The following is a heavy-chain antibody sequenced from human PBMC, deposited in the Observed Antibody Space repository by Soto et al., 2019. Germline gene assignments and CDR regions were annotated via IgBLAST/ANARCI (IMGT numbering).Heavy chain of an antibody. D-gene: IGHD3-22*01. Sequence: QVQLVQSGAEVKKPGASVKVSCKASGYTFSSIGISWVRQAPGQGLEWMGWISPYKGNTHYAQGLQGRVTISTDTPMSTAYMELRSLRSVDTAVYYCARDWCESLCYYPYYWGQGTLVTVS. CDR3: ARDWCESLCYYPYY. CDR1: GYTFSSIG. CDR2: ISPYKGNT. V-gene: IGHV1-18*01. J-gene: IGHJ4*02.